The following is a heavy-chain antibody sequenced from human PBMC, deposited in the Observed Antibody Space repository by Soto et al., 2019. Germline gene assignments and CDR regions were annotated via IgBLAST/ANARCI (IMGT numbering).Heavy chain of an antibody. D-gene: IGHD3-9*01. J-gene: IGHJ4*02. CDR2: MNPNSGTT. CDR3: ARGLRYFDWLTRSPVHFDY. Sequence: RASVKVSCTASGYTFTGYYMHWVRQAPGQGLEWMGWMNPNSGTTGYAQKFQGRVTMTRNTSISTAYMELSSLRSEDTAVYYCARGLRYFDWLTRSPVHFDYWGQGTLVTVSS. CDR1: GYTFTGYY. V-gene: IGHV1-8*02.